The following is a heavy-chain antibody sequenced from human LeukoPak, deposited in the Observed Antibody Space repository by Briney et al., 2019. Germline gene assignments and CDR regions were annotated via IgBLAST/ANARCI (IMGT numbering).Heavy chain of an antibody. CDR2: INWNGGTT. V-gene: IGHV3-20*04. J-gene: IGHJ4*02. D-gene: IGHD6-13*01. Sequence: GGSLRLSCAASGFTFDDYGMSWVRQAPGKGLEWVSGINWNGGTTDYGDSVKGRFTISRDNSKNTLYLQMNILRAEDTAVYYFAKDLSSRAAGTPLDSWGRGPVATVSS. CDR1: GFTFDDYG. CDR3: AKDLSSRAAGTPLDS.